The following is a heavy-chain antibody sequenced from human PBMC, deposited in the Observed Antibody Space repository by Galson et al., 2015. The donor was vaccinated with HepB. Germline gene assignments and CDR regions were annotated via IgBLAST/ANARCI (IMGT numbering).Heavy chain of an antibody. CDR3: ASSAHDFDYYGMDV. D-gene: IGHD3/OR15-3a*01. CDR2: IIPVLGIA. J-gene: IGHJ6*02. V-gene: IGHV1-69*02. Sequence: SVKVSCKASGGTFSSYTISWVRQAPGQGLEWMGRIIPVLGIANYAQKFQGRVTITADKSTSTAYMELSSLRSEDTAVYYCASSAHDFDYYGMDVWGQGTTVTVSS. CDR1: GGTFSSYT.